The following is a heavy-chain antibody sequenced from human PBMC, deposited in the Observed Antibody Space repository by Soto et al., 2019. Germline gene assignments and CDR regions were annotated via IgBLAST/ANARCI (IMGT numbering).Heavy chain of an antibody. CDR3: AKNSSTGYPH. D-gene: IGHD6-13*01. V-gene: IGHV3-23*01. Sequence: EVQLLESGGGLVQPGGSLRLSCAASGFTFSNYAMTWVRQAPGKGLEWVSATSGSASSTSYADSVKGRFTISRDNSKNTLYLQMNSLRAEDTAVYYCAKNSSTGYPHWGQGTLVTVSS. CDR2: TSGSASST. CDR1: GFTFSNYA. J-gene: IGHJ4*02.